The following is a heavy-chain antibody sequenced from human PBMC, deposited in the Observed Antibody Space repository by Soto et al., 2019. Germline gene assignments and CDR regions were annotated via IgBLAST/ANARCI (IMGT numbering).Heavy chain of an antibody. D-gene: IGHD6-13*01. Sequence: SETLSLTCTVSGGSISSGGYYWSWIRQHPGKGLEWIGYIYYSGSTYYNPSLKSRVTISVDTSKNQFSLKLSSVTAADTAVYYCARVRDRESIAAAGQVPFDYWGQGTLVTVSS. CDR1: GGSISSGGYY. J-gene: IGHJ4*02. CDR2: IYYSGST. CDR3: ARVRDRESIAAAGQVPFDY. V-gene: IGHV4-31*03.